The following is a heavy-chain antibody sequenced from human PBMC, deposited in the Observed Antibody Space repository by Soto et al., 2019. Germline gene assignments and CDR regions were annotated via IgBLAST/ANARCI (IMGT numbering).Heavy chain of an antibody. V-gene: IGHV4-39*07. Sequence: SETLSLTCTVSGGSISSSSYYWGWIRQPPGKGLEWIGSIYNSGSTYYKPSLKSRVTISVDTSKNQFSLKLSSVTAADTAVYYFARDYGSGDYYYGMDVWGQGTTVTVSS. CDR1: GGSISSSSYY. CDR2: IYNSGST. J-gene: IGHJ6*02. CDR3: ARDYGSGDYYYGMDV. D-gene: IGHD3-10*01.